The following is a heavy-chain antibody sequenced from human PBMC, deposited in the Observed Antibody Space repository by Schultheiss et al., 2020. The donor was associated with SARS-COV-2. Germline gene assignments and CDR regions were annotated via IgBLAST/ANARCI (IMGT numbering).Heavy chain of an antibody. CDR2: IWYDGSNK. D-gene: IGHD6-19*01. CDR3: ASSWGAVAGSFDY. V-gene: IGHV3-30*02. J-gene: IGHJ4*02. Sequence: GGSLRLSCAASGFTFSSYGMHWVRQAPGKGLEWVAFIWYDGSNKYYADSVKGRFTISRDNSKNTLYLQMNSLRAEDTAVYYCASSWGAVAGSFDYWGQGTLVTVSS. CDR1: GFTFSSYG.